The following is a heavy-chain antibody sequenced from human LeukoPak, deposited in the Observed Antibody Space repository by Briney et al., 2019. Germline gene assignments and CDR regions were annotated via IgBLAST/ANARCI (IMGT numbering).Heavy chain of an antibody. CDR1: GFTFSSYG. D-gene: IGHD6-13*01. J-gene: IGHJ4*02. CDR2: IRYDGSNK. Sequence: GGPLRLSCAASGFTFSSYGMHWVRQAPGKGLEWVAFIRYDGSNKYYADSVKGRFTISRDNSKNTLYLQMNSLRAEDTAVYYCAKDPEVRRVSGIAAAGPPFDYWGQGTLVTVSS. CDR3: AKDPEVRRVSGIAAAGPPFDY. V-gene: IGHV3-30*02.